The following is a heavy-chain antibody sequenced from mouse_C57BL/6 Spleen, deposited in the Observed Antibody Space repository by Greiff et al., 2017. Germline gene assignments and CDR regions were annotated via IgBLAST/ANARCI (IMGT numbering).Heavy chain of an antibody. D-gene: IGHD2-3*01. Sequence: ESGPGLVKPSQSLSLTCSVTGYSITSGYYWNWIRQFPGNKLEWMGYISYDGSNNYNPSLKNRISITRDTSKNQFFLKLNSVTTEDTAKYYCAREAYDGYSWFAYWGQGTLVTVSA. CDR2: ISYDGSN. CDR1: GYSITSGYY. J-gene: IGHJ3*01. CDR3: AREAYDGYSWFAY. V-gene: IGHV3-6*01.